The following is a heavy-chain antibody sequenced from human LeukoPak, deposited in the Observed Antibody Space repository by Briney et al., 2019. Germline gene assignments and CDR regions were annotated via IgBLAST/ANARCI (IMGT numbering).Heavy chain of an antibody. CDR3: ARHKGDCGSSSCYPFYYYYMDV. J-gene: IGHJ6*03. D-gene: IGHD2-2*01. V-gene: IGHV5-51*01. CDR1: GYSFTSYW. Sequence: GESLKISCKGSGYSFTSYWIGWVRQMPGKGLEWMGIIYPGDSDTRYSPSFQGRVTISADKSISTAYLQWSSLKASDTAMYYCARHKGDCGSSSCYPFYYYYMDVWGKGTTVTVSS. CDR2: IYPGDSDT.